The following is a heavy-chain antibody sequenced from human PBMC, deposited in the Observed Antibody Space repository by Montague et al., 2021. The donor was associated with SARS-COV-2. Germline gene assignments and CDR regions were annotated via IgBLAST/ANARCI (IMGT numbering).Heavy chain of an antibody. V-gene: IGHV4-59*12. CDR2: ISYSGST. Sequence: SETLSLTCTVSGDSFNTYYWSWVRQPPGKGLEWIGYISYSGSTNYNPSLKSRVTISLDTSNNQFSLTLTSMTAADTAVYYCARGLMTINMMVVIMTGASTWLDSWGQGTLVTVSP. CDR3: ARGLMTINMMVVIMTGASTWLDS. D-gene: IGHD3-22*01. J-gene: IGHJ5*01. CDR1: GDSFNTYY.